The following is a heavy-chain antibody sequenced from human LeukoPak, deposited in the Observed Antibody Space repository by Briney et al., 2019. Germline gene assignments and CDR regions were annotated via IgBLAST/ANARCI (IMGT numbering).Heavy chain of an antibody. V-gene: IGHV3-23*01. CDR3: AKDITIFGVVITGVDY. CDR2: ISGSGGST. Sequence: GGSLRLSCAACGFTFSSYAMSWVRQAPGKGLEWVSAISGSGGSTYYADSVKGRFTISRDNSKNTLYLQMNSLRAEDTAVYYCAKDITIFGVVITGVDYWGQGTLVTVSS. D-gene: IGHD3-3*01. CDR1: GFTFSSYA. J-gene: IGHJ4*02.